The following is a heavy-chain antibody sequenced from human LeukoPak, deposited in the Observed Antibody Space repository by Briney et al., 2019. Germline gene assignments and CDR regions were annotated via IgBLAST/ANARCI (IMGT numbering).Heavy chain of an antibody. J-gene: IGHJ4*02. CDR3: ARCPGSMLAAAGIYFDY. V-gene: IGHV4-59*08. CDR2: IYYSGST. Sequence: PSETLSFTCTVSGGSISSYYWSWIRQPPGKGLEWIGYIYYSGSTNYNPSLKSRVTISVDTSKNQFSLELSSVTAADTAVYYCARCPGSMLAAAGIYFDYWGQGTLVTVSS. D-gene: IGHD6-13*01. CDR1: GGSISSYY.